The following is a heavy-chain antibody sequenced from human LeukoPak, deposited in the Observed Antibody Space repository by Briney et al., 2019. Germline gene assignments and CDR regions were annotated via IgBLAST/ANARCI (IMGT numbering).Heavy chain of an antibody. Sequence: GGSLRLSCAASGFTFSSYSMNWVRQAPGKGLEWVSSISSSSSYIYYADSVKGRFTISRDNAKNSLYLQMNSLRAEDTAVYYCARARNDGHKSSRYYYYMDVWGKGTTVTVSS. V-gene: IGHV3-21*01. CDR1: GFTFSSYS. D-gene: IGHD5-24*01. CDR3: ARARNDGHKSSRYYYYMDV. CDR2: ISSSSSYI. J-gene: IGHJ6*03.